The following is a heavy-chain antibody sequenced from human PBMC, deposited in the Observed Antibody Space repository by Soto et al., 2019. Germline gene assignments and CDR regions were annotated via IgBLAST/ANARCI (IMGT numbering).Heavy chain of an antibody. D-gene: IGHD1-26*01. Sequence: GASVKVSCKASGYTFTVYYMHWVRQAPGQGLEWIGWINPKSGGTMYPQKFQGRVTMTWDTSISTAYMALTRLRSDDTAMYYCARDLAKGGGSAGFDYWGQGTLVTVSS. CDR2: INPKSGGT. V-gene: IGHV1-2*02. J-gene: IGHJ4*02. CDR3: ARDLAKGGGSAGFDY. CDR1: GYTFTVYY.